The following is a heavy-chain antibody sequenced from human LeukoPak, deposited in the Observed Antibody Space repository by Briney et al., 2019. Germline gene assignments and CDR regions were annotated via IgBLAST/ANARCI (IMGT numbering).Heavy chain of an antibody. Sequence: GGSLRLSCAASGFTFSSYAMSWVRQAPGKGLEWVSAISGSGGSTYYADSVKGRFTISRDNSKNTLYLQMNSLRAEETAVYYCAKGGDYDSSGYYPWYYYYMDVWGKGTTVTVSS. CDR1: GFTFSSYA. J-gene: IGHJ6*03. CDR3: AKGGDYDSSGYYPWYYYYMDV. V-gene: IGHV3-23*01. D-gene: IGHD3-22*01. CDR2: ISGSGGST.